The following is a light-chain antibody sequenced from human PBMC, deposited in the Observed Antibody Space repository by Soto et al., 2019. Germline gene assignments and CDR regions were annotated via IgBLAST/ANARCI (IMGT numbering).Light chain of an antibody. CDR1: SSDVGTYNL. Sequence: QSALTQPASVSGSPGQSITITCTGTSSDVGTYNLVSWYQQHPGKAPKLMIYEVSNRPSGVSNRFSGSKSGNTASLTISGLQAEDEADYYCCSYAGTTAFDWVFGGGTKVTVL. CDR3: CSYAGTTAFDWV. J-gene: IGLJ3*02. V-gene: IGLV2-23*02. CDR2: EVS.